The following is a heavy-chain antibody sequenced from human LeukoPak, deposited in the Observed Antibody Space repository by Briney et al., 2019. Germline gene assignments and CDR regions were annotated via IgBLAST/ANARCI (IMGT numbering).Heavy chain of an antibody. D-gene: IGHD3-10*01. Sequence: ASVKVSCKASGYTFTTYTIHWVRQAPGQRLEWMGWINTGNGHTKYAQKLQGRVTMTTDTSTSTGYMELRSLRSDDTAVYYCARKGSYYGSGSYPNWFDPWGQGTLVTVSS. CDR2: INTGNGHT. J-gene: IGHJ5*02. V-gene: IGHV1-3*04. CDR1: GYTFTTYT. CDR3: ARKGSYYGSGSYPNWFDP.